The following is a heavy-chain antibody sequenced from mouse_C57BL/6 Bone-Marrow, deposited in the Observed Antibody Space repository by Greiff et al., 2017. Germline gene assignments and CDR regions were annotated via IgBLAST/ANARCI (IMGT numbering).Heavy chain of an antibody. V-gene: IGHV1-19*01. CDR2: INPYNGGT. CDR1: GYTFTDYY. J-gene: IGHJ3*01. D-gene: IGHD2-4*01. Sequence: EVKLVESGPVLVKPGASVKMSCKASGYTFTDYYMNWVKQSHGKSLEWIGVINPYNGGTSYNQKFKGKATVTVDKSSSTAYMERNSLTSEDSAVYYCARGDYDGDWFAYWGQGTLVTVSA. CDR3: ARGDYDGDWFAY.